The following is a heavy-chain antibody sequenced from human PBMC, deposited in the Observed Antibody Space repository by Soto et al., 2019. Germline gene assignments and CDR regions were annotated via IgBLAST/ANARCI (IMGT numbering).Heavy chain of an antibody. CDR2: IIPIFGTA. CDR1: GGTFSSCS. V-gene: IGHV1-69*06. Sequence: SAKVSCKDSGGTFSSCSISWARQATGQGLEWMGGIIPIFGTANYAQKFQGRVTITADKSTSTAYMELSSLRSEDTAVYYCATTRGLVFLAYSYALMPNFDYWGQGTLVTVSS. D-gene: IGHD5-18*01. CDR3: ATTRGLVFLAYSYALMPNFDY. J-gene: IGHJ4*02.